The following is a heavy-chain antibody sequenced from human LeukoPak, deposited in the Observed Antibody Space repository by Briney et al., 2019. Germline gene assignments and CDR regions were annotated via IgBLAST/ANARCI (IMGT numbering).Heavy chain of an antibody. CDR1: GFTFSSYE. CDR3: ARESGITMLRGAHTP. Sequence: GGSLRLSCVASGFTFSSYEMTWVRQAPGKGLEWLSYISSSGNTIYYADSVKGRFTVSRDKAKNSLYLQMNSLRAEDTAVYYCARESGITMLRGAHTPWGQGILVTVPS. CDR2: ISSSGNTI. D-gene: IGHD3-10*01. J-gene: IGHJ5*02. V-gene: IGHV3-48*03.